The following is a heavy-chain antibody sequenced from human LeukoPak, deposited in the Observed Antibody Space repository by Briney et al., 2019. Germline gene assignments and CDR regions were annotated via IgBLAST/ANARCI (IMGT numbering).Heavy chain of an antibody. D-gene: IGHD6-13*01. V-gene: IGHV4-59*02. Sequence: SEALSLTCTVSGSSVSSYYWSWIRQPPEKGLEWIGYIYYSGSTNYNPSLKSRVSISVDMSKNQFSLNLNSVTAADTAVYYCARHSPNTSSWYRYWYFDLWGRGALVTVSS. J-gene: IGHJ2*01. CDR3: ARHSPNTSSWYRYWYFDL. CDR1: GSSVSSYY. CDR2: IYYSGST.